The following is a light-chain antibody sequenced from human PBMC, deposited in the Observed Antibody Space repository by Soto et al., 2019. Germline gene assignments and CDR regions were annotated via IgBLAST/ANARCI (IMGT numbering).Light chain of an antibody. V-gene: IGKV3-20*01. Sequence: EIVLTQSPGTLPLSPGERATLSCRASQSVSSRLAWYQQKPGQAPRLLISGASSRATGIPDRFSGSGSATDFTLTISRLEPEDFALYYCQQYGSSPITFGQGTRLEI. CDR1: QSVSSR. J-gene: IGKJ5*01. CDR3: QQYGSSPIT. CDR2: GAS.